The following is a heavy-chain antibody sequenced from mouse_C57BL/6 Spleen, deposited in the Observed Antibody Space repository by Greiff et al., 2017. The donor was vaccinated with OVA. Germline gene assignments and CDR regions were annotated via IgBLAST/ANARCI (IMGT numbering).Heavy chain of an antibody. CDR3: ARPLYYGSSYVDFDV. J-gene: IGHJ1*03. Sequence: QVQLQQSGAELARPGASVKLSCKASGYTFTSYGISWEKQRTGQGLEWIGELYPRSGNTYYNEKFKGKATLTADKSSSTADRERRSLTSEDSAVYFGARPLYYGSSYVDFDVWGTGTTVTVAS. D-gene: IGHD1-1*01. V-gene: IGHV1-81*01. CDR1: GYTFTSYG. CDR2: LYPRSGNT.